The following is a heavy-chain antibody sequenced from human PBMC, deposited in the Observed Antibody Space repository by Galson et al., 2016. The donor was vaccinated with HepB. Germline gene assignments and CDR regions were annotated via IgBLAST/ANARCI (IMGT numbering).Heavy chain of an antibody. CDR3: AREGSFMLTFFDY. V-gene: IGHV3-30*04. CDR1: GFGFSSYA. J-gene: IGHJ4*02. CDR2: ISFDGSNI. D-gene: IGHD4/OR15-4a*01. Sequence: SLRLSCAASGFGFSSYAMHWVRKAPGKGLEWLSVISFDGSNIYQADSVKGRFTISRDNFENTLYLQMNSLTAEDTAVYYCAREGSFMLTFFDYWGQGTLFTVSS.